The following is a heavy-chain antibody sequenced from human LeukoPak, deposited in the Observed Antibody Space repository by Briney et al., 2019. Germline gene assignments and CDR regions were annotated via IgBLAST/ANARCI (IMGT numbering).Heavy chain of an antibody. CDR3: AREVGMGAFDYYYYGMDV. J-gene: IGHJ6*02. CDR2: INPSGGST. CDR1: GYTFTNYY. V-gene: IGHV1-46*01. D-gene: IGHD3-16*01. Sequence: ASVKVSCKASGYTFTNYYMHWVRQAPGQGLEWMGIINPSGGSTSYAQKFQGRVTMTRDTSTSTVYMELSSLRSEDTAVYYCAREVGMGAFDYYYYGMDVWGQGTTVTVSS.